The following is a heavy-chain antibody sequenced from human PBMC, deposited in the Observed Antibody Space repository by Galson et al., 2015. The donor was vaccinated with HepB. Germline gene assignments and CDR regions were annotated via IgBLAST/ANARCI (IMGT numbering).Heavy chain of an antibody. CDR1: GYTFTSYA. Sequence: SVKVSCKASGYTFTSYAMHWVRQAPGQRLDWMGWINAGNGNTKYSQKFQGRVTITRDTSASTAYMELSSLRSEDTAVYYCARVGYSSGWYSAVGDYWGQGTLVTVSS. D-gene: IGHD6-19*01. CDR2: INAGNGNT. J-gene: IGHJ4*02. CDR3: ARVGYSSGWYSAVGDY. V-gene: IGHV1-3*01.